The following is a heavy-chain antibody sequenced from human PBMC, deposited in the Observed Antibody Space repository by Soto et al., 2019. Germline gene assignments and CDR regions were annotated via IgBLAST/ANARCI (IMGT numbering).Heavy chain of an antibody. CDR3: ARTYYYGSGSYYPPAH. CDR2: INAGNGNT. V-gene: IGHV1-3*01. CDR1: GYTFTSYA. Sequence: ASVKVSCKASGYTFTSYAMHWVRQAPGQRLEWMGWINAGNGNTKYSQKFQGRVTITRDTSASTAYMELSSLRSEDTAVYYCARTYYYGSGSYYPPAHWGQGTLVTAPQ. J-gene: IGHJ4*02. D-gene: IGHD3-10*01.